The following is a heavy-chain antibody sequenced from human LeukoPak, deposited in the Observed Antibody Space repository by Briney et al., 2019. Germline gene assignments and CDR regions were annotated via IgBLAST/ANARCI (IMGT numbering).Heavy chain of an antibody. CDR1: GFTFTSYA. CDR3: ARASLPDGEVTSSLAY. V-gene: IGHV3-23*01. J-gene: IGHJ4*02. CDR2: ISGSGYSA. Sequence: GGSLRLSCATSGFTFTSYAMTWVRQAPGKGLEWVSGISGSGYSAYYADSVKGRFTISRDNSKNTVNLQMNSLGIEDTAVYYCARASLPDGEVTSSLAYWGQGALVTVSS. D-gene: IGHD3-10*01.